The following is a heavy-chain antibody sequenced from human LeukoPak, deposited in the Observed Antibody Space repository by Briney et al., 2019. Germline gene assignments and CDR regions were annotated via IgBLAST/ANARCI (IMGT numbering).Heavy chain of an antibody. Sequence: PGGSLRLSCAASGFTFSSYWMSWVRQAPGKGLEWVANIKQDGSEKYYVDSVKGRFTISRDNAKNSLYLQMNSLRAEDMALYYCAKGGRGRLIYYYYMDVWGKGTTVTVSS. J-gene: IGHJ6*03. CDR1: GFTFSSYW. V-gene: IGHV3-7*03. D-gene: IGHD3-16*01. CDR3: AKGGRGRLIYYYYMDV. CDR2: IKQDGSEK.